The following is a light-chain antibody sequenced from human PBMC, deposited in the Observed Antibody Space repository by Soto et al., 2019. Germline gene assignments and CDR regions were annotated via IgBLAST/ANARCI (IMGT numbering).Light chain of an antibody. J-gene: IGKJ4*01. CDR3: MQGTHRPRT. CDR2: KVS. Sequence: GVMTQSPLSLPVTLGDPSSFSSRPLPDVVCSDGNTYLNWFHQRPGQSPRRLIYKVSNRDSGVPDRCSGSGSGTDFPLKISRVEAEDVGVYFCMQGTHRPRTFGGGTKVDIK. CDR1: PDVVCSDGNTY. V-gene: IGKV2-30*01.